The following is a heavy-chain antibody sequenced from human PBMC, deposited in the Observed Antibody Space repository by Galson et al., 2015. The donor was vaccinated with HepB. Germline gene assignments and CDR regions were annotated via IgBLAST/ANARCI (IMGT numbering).Heavy chain of an antibody. CDR3: ARGEGA. V-gene: IGHV4-30-4*07. CDR2: IYSTGRT. CDR1: GGALSIGCHS. J-gene: IGHJ5*02. D-gene: IGHD1-26*01. Sequence: TLSLTCAVSGGALSIGCHSWNWVRQTPGKGLEWIGHIYSTGRTSYNPSLTPRVTILVDTSKNHFSLRLTSVTAADTAVYYCARGEGAWGQGTLVTVSS.